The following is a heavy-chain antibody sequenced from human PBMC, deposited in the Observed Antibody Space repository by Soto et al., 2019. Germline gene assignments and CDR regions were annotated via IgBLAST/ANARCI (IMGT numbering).Heavy chain of an antibody. CDR2: INPSGGST. CDR3: ARASDSSGYYYDYYYYGMDV. CDR1: GYTFTSYY. D-gene: IGHD3-22*01. J-gene: IGHJ6*02. V-gene: IGHV1-46*01. Sequence: GASVKVSCKASGYTFTSYYMHWVRQAPGQGLEWMGIINPSGGSTSYAQKFQGRVTMTRDTSTSTVYMELSSLRSEDTAVYYCARASDSSGYYYDYYYYGMDVWGQGTTVTVSS.